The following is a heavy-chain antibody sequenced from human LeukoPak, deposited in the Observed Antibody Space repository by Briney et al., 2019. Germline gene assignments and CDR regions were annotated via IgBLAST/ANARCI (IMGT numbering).Heavy chain of an antibody. V-gene: IGHV1-69*13. CDR1: GGTFSGYA. CDR2: IIPIFGTA. CDR3: ASSNGPVGATDQDSYYYYYMDV. D-gene: IGHD1-26*01. J-gene: IGHJ6*03. Sequence: VASVTVSCKASGGTFSGYAISWVRQAPGQGLEWVGGIIPIFGTANYAQKFQGRVTITADESTTTAYMELSSLRSEDTAVYYCASSNGPVGATDQDSYYYYYMDVWGKGTTVTVSS.